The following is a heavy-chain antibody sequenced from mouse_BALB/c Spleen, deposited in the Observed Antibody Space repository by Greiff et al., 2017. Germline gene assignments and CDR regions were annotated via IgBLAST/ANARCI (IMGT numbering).Heavy chain of an antibody. D-gene: IGHD1-2*01. Sequence: EVKLVESGGDLVKPGGSLKLSCAASGFTFSSYGMSWVRQTPDKRLEWVATISSGGSTYYPDSVKGRFTISRDNARNILYLQMSSLRSEDTAMYYCASIITFYYYAMDYWGQGTSVTVSS. CDR3: ASIITFYYYAMDY. CDR2: ISSGGST. CDR1: GFTFSSYG. V-gene: IGHV5-6-5*01. J-gene: IGHJ4*01.